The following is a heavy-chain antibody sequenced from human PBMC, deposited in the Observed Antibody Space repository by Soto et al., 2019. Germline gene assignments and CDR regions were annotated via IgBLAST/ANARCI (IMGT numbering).Heavy chain of an antibody. CDR1: EFAFSSYG. CDR2: ISSDGRKA. CDR3: IKASTVAGVGAYR. J-gene: IGHJ4*02. D-gene: IGHD6-19*01. V-gene: IGHV3-74*01. Sequence: EVQLVESGGGLVQPGGSLRLSCAASEFAFSSYGMHWVRQVTGKGPVWVSRISSDGRKATYADSVKGRFTISSDNHKNTLHPQMKCLTDEDTAVYYCIKASTVAGVGAYRWGQGTLVTVSS.